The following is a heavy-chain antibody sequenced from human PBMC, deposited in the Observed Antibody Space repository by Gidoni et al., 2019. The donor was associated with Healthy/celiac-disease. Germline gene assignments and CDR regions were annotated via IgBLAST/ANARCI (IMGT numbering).Heavy chain of an antibody. CDR2: IYYRGST. V-gene: IGHV4-31*03. CDR1: GGSISSGGYY. J-gene: IGHJ3*02. D-gene: IGHD4-17*01. Sequence: QVQLQESGPGLVKPSQTLSLTCTVSGGSISSGGYYWVWIRQHPGKGLEWIGYIYYRGSTNYNPSLKSRVTISVDTSKNQFSLKLSSVTAADTAVYYCARGLDDYGDYAVHDAFDIWGQGTMVTVSS. CDR3: ARGLDDYGDYAVHDAFDI.